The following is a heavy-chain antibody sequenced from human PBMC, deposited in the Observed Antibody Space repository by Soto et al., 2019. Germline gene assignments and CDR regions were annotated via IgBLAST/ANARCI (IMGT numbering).Heavy chain of an antibody. CDR3: ARVGFWSNPDYYGMDV. CDR2: INPNSGGT. J-gene: IGHJ6*02. Sequence: ASVKVSCKASGYTFTGYYMHWVRQAPGQGLEWMGWINPNSGGTNYAQKFQGRVTMTRDTSISTAYMELSRLRSDDTAVCYCARVGFWSNPDYYGMDVWGQGTTVTVS. V-gene: IGHV1-2*02. CDR1: GYTFTGYY. D-gene: IGHD3-3*01.